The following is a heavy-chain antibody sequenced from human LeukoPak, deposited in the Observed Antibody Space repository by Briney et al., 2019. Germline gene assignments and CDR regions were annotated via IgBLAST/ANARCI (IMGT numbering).Heavy chain of an antibody. CDR1: GSTFSTYA. V-gene: IGHV3-23*01. CDR2: ITGSGGAT. J-gene: IGHJ4*02. CDR3: AKGTLGSCSGSTCYPLDY. Sequence: QPGGSLRLSCAASGSTFSTYAMNWVRQAPGKGLEWVSIITGSGGATYYPDSVKGRFTISRDNSKNTLYLQMNSVRADDTAVYYCAKGTLGSCSGSTCYPLDYWGLGTLVTVSS. D-gene: IGHD2-15*01.